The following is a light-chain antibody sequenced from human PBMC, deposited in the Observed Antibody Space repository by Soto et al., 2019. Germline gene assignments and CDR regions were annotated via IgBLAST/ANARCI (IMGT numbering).Light chain of an antibody. J-gene: IGLJ2*01. Sequence: QSALTQPASVSGSPGQSITISCTGTSSDVGGYNIVSWYQQHPGKAPKLMIFDVSNRPSGVFNRFSGSKSGNTASLTISGLQAEDEADYYCSSYTSSSTVVFGGGTKLTVL. CDR1: SSDVGGYNI. CDR2: DVS. CDR3: SSYTSSSTVV. V-gene: IGLV2-14*03.